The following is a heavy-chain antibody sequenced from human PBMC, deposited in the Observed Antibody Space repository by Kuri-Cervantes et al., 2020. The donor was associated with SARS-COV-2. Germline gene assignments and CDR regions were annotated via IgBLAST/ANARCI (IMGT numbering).Heavy chain of an antibody. CDR2: ISGSGGST. V-gene: IGHV3-23*01. Sequence: GGSLRLSCAASEFTFSSYAMGWVRQAPGKGLEWVSAISGSGGSTYYADSVKGRFTISRDNSKNTLYLQMSSLRAEDTAVYYCAKDPGDGYFDYWGQGTLVTVSS. CDR1: EFTFSSYA. J-gene: IGHJ4*02. CDR3: AKDPGDGYFDY. D-gene: IGHD5-24*01.